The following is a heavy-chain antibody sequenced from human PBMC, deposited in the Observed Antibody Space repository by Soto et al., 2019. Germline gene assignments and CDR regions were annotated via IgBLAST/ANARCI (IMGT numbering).Heavy chain of an antibody. CDR2: INHSGST. Sequence: PSETLSLTCAVYGGSFSGYYWSWIRRPPGKGLEWIGEINHSGSTNYNPSLKSRVTISVDTSKNQFSLKLSSVTAADTAVYYCARGAHSSGRPAVLGGMDVWGQGTTVTVSS. CDR3: ARGAHSSGRPAVLGGMDV. D-gene: IGHD6-19*01. CDR1: GGSFSGYY. V-gene: IGHV4-34*01. J-gene: IGHJ6*02.